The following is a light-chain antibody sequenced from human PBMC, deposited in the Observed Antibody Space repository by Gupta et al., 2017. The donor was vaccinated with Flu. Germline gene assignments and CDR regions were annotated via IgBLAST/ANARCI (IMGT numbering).Light chain of an antibody. V-gene: IGLV2-11*01. Sequence: TSSDVGGYNYVSWYLQNPGSAPKVIIYDVTQRPSGVPNRFSGSKSGMTASLTISGLQAEDEADYYCCSYAGNYAWVFGGGTKLTVL. CDR1: SSDVGGYNY. J-gene: IGLJ3*02. CDR2: DVT. CDR3: CSYAGNYAWV.